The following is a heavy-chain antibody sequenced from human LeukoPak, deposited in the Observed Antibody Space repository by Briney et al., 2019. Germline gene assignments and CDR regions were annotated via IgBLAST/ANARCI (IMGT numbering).Heavy chain of an antibody. CDR1: GFTFSTYW. V-gene: IGHV3-7*01. J-gene: IGHJ4*02. Sequence: PGGSLRLSCAASGFTFSTYWMTWVRQAPGKGLEWVANIKQDGSEKYFVDSVKGRFTISRDNANNSLYLQMNSLRVEDTALYYCARRAPSHDFDDWGQGTLVTVSS. CDR2: IKQDGSEK. CDR3: ARRAPSHDFDD.